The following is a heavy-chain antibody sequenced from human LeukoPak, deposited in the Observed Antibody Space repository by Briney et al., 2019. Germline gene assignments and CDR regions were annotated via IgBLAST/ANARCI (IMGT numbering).Heavy chain of an antibody. CDR1: GYSFTTYW. CDR3: ARHGGSGSYYSY. V-gene: IGHV5-51*01. J-gene: IGHJ4*02. CDR2: ISPDDSEI. D-gene: IGHD1-26*01. Sequence: GESLKISCKGSGYSFTTYWFAWVLQLPGRGLGGMGVISPDDSEIRYSPSFRGQVTISADKSITTAYLQWSRLKASDTAIYYCARHGGSGSYYSYWGQGTLVTVSS.